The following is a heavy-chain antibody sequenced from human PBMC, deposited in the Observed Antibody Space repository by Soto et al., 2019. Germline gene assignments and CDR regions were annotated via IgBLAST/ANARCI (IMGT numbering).Heavy chain of an antibody. D-gene: IGHD2-2*01. Sequence: SVKVSCKASGGTFSSYAISWVRQAPGQGLEWMGGIIPIFGTANYAQKFQGRVTITADESTSTAYMEPSSLRSEDTAVYYCARGFSPYCSSTSCYPSYYYYGMDVWGQGTTVTVSS. CDR2: IIPIFGTA. J-gene: IGHJ6*02. V-gene: IGHV1-69*13. CDR1: GGTFSSYA. CDR3: ARGFSPYCSSTSCYPSYYYYGMDV.